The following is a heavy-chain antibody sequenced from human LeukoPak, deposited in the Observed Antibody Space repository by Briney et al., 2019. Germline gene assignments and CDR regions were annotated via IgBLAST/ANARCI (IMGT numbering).Heavy chain of an antibody. Sequence: PSGTLSLTCAVSGGSISSSNWWSWVRQPPGKGLEWIGEIYHSGSTNYNPSLKSRVTISVDKSKNQFSLKLSSVTAADTAVYYCASKPYYYDRRSRYSRTDWGQGTMVTVSS. D-gene: IGHD3-22*01. CDR3: ASKPYYYDRRSRYSRTD. J-gene: IGHJ3*01. CDR1: GGSISSSNW. V-gene: IGHV4-4*02. CDR2: IYHSGST.